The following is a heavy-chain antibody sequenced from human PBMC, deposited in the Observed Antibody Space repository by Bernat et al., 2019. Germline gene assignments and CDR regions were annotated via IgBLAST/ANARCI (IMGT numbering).Heavy chain of an antibody. Sequence: QVQLVESGGGVVQPGRSLRLSCAASRFTFNTYAMHWVRQAPGKGLQWAALISYDGTNKYYADSVKGRFTISRDNSKNTLYLQMNSLRPEDTAVYYCARDSTGTGYPDYWGQGTLVTVSS. CDR3: ARDSTGTGYPDY. V-gene: IGHV3-30-3*01. D-gene: IGHD3/OR15-3a*01. CDR1: RFTFNTYA. CDR2: ISYDGTNK. J-gene: IGHJ4*02.